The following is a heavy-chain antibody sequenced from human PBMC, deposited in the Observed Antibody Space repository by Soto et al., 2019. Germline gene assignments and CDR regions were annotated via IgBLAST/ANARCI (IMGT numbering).Heavy chain of an antibody. Sequence: TLSLTCTFFGGSISSGGYYWSWIRQHPGKGLEWIGYIYYSGSTYYNPSLKSRVTISVDTSKNQFSLKLSSVTAADTAVYYCAATYYYGSGSYSKRGTLDYWGQGTLVTVSS. CDR3: AATYYYGSGSYSKRGTLDY. J-gene: IGHJ4*02. D-gene: IGHD3-10*01. CDR1: GGSISSGGYY. V-gene: IGHV4-31*03. CDR2: IYYSGST.